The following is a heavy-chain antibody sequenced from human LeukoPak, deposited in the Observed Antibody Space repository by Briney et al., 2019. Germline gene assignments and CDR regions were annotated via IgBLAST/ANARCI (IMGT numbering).Heavy chain of an antibody. D-gene: IGHD3-9*01. CDR3: ARASVSVLRYFDWLSQGYYFDY. CDR2: IIPIFGTA. Sequence: SVKVSCKASGGTFSSYAISWVRQAPGQGLEWMGGIIPIFGTANYAQKFQGRVTITADDSTSTAYMELSSLRSEDTAVYYCARASVSVLRYFDWLSQGYYFDYWGQGTLVTVSS. CDR1: GGTFSSYA. J-gene: IGHJ4*02. V-gene: IGHV1-69*13.